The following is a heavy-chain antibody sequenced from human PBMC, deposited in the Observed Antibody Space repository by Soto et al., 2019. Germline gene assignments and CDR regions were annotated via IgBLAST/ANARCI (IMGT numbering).Heavy chain of an antibody. V-gene: IGHV3-73*01. CDR1: GFTFSGSA. J-gene: IGHJ4*02. CDR2: IRSKANSYAT. Sequence: PGGSLRLSCAASGFTFSGSAMHWVRQASGKGLEWVGRIRSKANSYATAYAASVKGRFTISRDDSKNTAYLQMNSLKTEDTAVYYCTITPGIAAAGTGYWGQGTLVTVSS. D-gene: IGHD6-13*01. CDR3: TITPGIAAAGTGY.